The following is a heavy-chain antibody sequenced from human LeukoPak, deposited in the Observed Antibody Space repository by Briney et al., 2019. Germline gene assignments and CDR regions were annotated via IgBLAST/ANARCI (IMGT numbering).Heavy chain of an antibody. CDR1: GFTFSSYW. CDR2: INTDGTST. V-gene: IGHV3-74*01. CDR3: ARGNEWAFDY. Sequence: QPGGSLRLSCAAAGFTFSSYWMHWVRHAPGKGLVWVSRINTDGTSTIYADSVKGRFTISRDNAKNTLYLQMNSLRAEDTAVYACARGNEWAFDYWAQGTLVSVSS. J-gene: IGHJ4*02. D-gene: IGHD1-26*01.